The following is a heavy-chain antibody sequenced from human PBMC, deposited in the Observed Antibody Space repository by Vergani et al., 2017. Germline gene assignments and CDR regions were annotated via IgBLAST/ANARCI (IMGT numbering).Heavy chain of an antibody. CDR3: ARQGADDIVVVVAATHRGGMDV. J-gene: IGHJ6*02. D-gene: IGHD2-15*01. V-gene: IGHV4-61*01. CDR1: GGSVSSGSYY. CDR2: IYYSGST. Sequence: QVQLQESGPGLVKPSETLSLTCTVSGGSVSSGSYYWSWIRQPPGKGLEWIGYIYYSGSTNYNPSLKSRVTISVDTSKNQFSLKLSSVTAADTAVYYCARQGADDIVVVVAATHRGGMDVWGQGTTVTVSS.